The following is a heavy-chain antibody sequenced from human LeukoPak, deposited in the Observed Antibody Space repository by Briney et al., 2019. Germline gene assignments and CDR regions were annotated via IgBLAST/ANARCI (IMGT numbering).Heavy chain of an antibody. V-gene: IGHV3-21*01. CDR3: ARSRSSYIGAFDI. Sequence: GGSLRLSCAASGITFSSHTMNWVRQAPGKGLEWVSSISSSSSYIYYAGSVKGRFTISRDNAKNSLYLQMNSLRDEDTAVYYCARSRSSYIGAFDIWGQGTMVTVSS. D-gene: IGHD1-14*01. J-gene: IGHJ3*02. CDR1: GITFSSHT. CDR2: ISSSSSYI.